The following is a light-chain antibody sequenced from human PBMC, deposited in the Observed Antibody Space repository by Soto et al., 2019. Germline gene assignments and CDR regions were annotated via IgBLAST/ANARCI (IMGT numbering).Light chain of an antibody. Sequence: EIVLTQSPATLSLSPGEIATLSCRASQSVSSSYLAWHQQKLGQAPRLLIYGASSRASGIPDRFSGSGSGTDFTLTISRLEPEDFAVYYCQQYGRSPNAFGQGTRPEIK. CDR3: QQYGRSPNA. CDR2: GAS. CDR1: QSVSSSY. V-gene: IGKV3-20*01. J-gene: IGKJ5*01.